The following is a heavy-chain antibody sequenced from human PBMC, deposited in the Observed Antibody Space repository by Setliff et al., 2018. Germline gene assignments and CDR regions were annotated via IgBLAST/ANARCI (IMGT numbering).Heavy chain of an antibody. CDR2: INHSGST. Sequence: SETLSLTCAVYGGSFSGYYWSWIRQPPGKGLEWIGEINHSGSTNYNPSLKSRVTISVDTSKNQFSLKLSSVTAADTAVYYCASRATYYNFWSGYFDYWGQGIRVTVSS. D-gene: IGHD3-3*01. V-gene: IGHV4-34*01. CDR1: GGSFSGYY. CDR3: ASRATYYNFWSGYFDY. J-gene: IGHJ4*02.